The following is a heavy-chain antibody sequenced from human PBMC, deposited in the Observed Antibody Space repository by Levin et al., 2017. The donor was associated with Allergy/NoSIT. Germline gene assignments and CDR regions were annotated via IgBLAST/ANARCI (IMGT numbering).Heavy chain of an antibody. CDR1: GGSISSYH. J-gene: IGHJ4*02. D-gene: IGHD6-19*01. V-gene: IGHV4-59*01. CDR3: ARDNSGWIDY. CDR2: IYYSGST. Sequence: SETLSLTCTVSGGSISSYHWTWIRQPPGKGLEWIGYIYYSGSTNYNPSLKSRVTISVDTSKNQFSLKLSSVTAADTAVYYCARDNSGWIDYWGQGTLVTVSS.